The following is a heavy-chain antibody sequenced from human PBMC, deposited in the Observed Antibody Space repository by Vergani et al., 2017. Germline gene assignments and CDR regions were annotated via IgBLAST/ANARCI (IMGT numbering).Heavy chain of an antibody. CDR1: GGTFSSYA. V-gene: IGHV1-69*04. J-gene: IGHJ3*02. Sequence: QVQLVQSGAEVKKPGASVKVSCKASGGTFSSYAISWVRQAPGQGLEWMGRIIPILGIANYAQKFQGRVTITADKSTRTAYMELSSLRAEDTAGYYCASHDYGDYECAFDIWGQGARVTGSS. CDR3: ASHDYGDYECAFDI. CDR2: IIPILGIA. D-gene: IGHD4-17*01.